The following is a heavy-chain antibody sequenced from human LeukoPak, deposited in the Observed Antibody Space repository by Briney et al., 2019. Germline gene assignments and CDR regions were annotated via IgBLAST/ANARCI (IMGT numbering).Heavy chain of an antibody. J-gene: IGHJ6*02. D-gene: IGHD5-18*01. V-gene: IGHV4-61*01. CDR1: GGSASSGSYY. CDR2: IYYSGST. Sequence: PSETLSLTCTVSGGSASSGSYYWSWIRQPPGKGLEWIGYIYYSGSTNYNPSLKSRVTISVDTSKNQFSLKLSSVTAADTAVYYCARDIGRYSYGPTYYYYGMDVWGQGTTVTVSS. CDR3: ARDIGRYSYGPTYYYYGMDV.